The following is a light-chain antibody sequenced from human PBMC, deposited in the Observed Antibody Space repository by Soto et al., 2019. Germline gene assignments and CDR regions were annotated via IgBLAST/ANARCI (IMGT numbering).Light chain of an antibody. CDR1: QSVSTNS. CDR3: QQNQYGASPLFT. V-gene: IGKV3-20*01. CDR2: AAS. J-gene: IGKJ3*01. Sequence: EIVLTQSPGTLSLSPGERATLSCRASQSVSTNSLVWYQQKPGQAPRLLIFAASNRATGIPDRFSGSGSGTDFTLTISRLEPEDFAVYYCQQNQYGASPLFTFGPGTKVDIK.